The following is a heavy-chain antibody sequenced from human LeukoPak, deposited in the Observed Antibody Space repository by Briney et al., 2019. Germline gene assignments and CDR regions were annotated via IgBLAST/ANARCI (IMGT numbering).Heavy chain of an antibody. CDR2: ISSSSNI. Sequence: PGGSLRPSCAASGFTFSSYSMNWVRQAPGKGLEWVSSISSSSNIYYADSVKGRFTISRDNAKNSLYLQMNSLRAEDTAVYYCARDRDYDIFTGYYLAYWGQGTLVTVSS. J-gene: IGHJ4*02. D-gene: IGHD3-9*01. CDR3: ARDRDYDIFTGYYLAY. V-gene: IGHV3-21*01. CDR1: GFTFSSYS.